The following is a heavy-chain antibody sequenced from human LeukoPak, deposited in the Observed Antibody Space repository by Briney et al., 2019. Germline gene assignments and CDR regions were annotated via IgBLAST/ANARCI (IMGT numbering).Heavy chain of an antibody. CDR3: ARDPGVLRFLEWSDAFDI. J-gene: IGHJ3*02. CDR2: ISYDGSNK. CDR1: GFTFSSYA. D-gene: IGHD3-3*01. V-gene: IGHV3-30-3*01. Sequence: GGSLRLSCAASGFTFSSYAMHWVRQAPGKGLEGVAVISYDGSNKYYADSAKGRFTISRDNSKNTLYLQMNSLRAEDTAVYYCARDPGVLRFLEWSDAFDIWGQGTMVTVSS.